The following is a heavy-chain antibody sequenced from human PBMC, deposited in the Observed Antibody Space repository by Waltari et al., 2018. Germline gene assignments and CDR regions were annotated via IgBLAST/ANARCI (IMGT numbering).Heavy chain of an antibody. J-gene: IGHJ4*02. Sequence: EVQVLESGGGLVQPGGSLRLTCAASGFTFSTYARSWVRQTPGKGLELVSTFSNGGGERIYYLDSVKGRFAISRDNSKNTVYLQMNSLRVEDTALYYCVKDKGSICGDKWGQGTQVTVSA. CDR1: GFTFSTYA. V-gene: IGHV3-23*01. D-gene: IGHD3-10*01. CDR2: SNGGGERI. CDR3: VKDKGSICGDK.